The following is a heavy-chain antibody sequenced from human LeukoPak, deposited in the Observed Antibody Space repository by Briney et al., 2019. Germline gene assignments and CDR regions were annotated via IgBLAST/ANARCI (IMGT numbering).Heavy chain of an antibody. Sequence: SETLSLTCTVSGGSISSYYWSWIRQPPGKGLEWIGYISYSGSTNYNPSLKSRVTISVDTSKNQFSLKPTSVTAADTAVYYCARHSICFDPWGRGTLVTVSS. J-gene: IGHJ5*02. CDR3: ARHSICFDP. CDR2: ISYSGST. CDR1: GGSISSYY. V-gene: IGHV4-59*08.